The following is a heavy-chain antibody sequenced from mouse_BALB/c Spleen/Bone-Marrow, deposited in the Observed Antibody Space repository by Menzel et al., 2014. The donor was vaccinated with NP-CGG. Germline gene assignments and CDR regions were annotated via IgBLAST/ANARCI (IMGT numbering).Heavy chain of an antibody. CDR2: ISSGGSYT. CDR3: ARHFITTATGAMDY. CDR1: GFTFSSYA. Sequence: VQRGESGGGLVKPGGSLKLSCAASGFTFSSYAMSWVRQTPEKRLEWVATISSGGSYTYYPDSGKGRFTISRDNAKNTLYLQMSSLRSEDTAMYYCARHFITTATGAMDYWGQGTSVTVSS. V-gene: IGHV5-9-3*01. D-gene: IGHD1-2*01. J-gene: IGHJ4*01.